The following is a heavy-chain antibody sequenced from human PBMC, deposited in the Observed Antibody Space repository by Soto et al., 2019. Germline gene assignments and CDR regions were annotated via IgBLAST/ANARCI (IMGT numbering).Heavy chain of an antibody. D-gene: IGHD2-2*01. V-gene: IGHV4-38-2*01. Sequence: PSETLSLTCAVSGYSISGGNYWAWIRQPPGRGLEWIGSLYHIGSTHYNTSLKSRVTISVDTSKNHFSLELSSVTAADTAIYYCRSSTSCYDESCVDVWGQGTMVTGS. CDR2: LYHIGST. CDR1: GYSISGGNY. CDR3: RSSTSCYDESCVDV. J-gene: IGHJ6*02.